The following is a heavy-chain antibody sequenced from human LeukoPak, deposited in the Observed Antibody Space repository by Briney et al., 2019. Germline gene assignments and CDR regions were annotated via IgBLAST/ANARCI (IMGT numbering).Heavy chain of an antibody. J-gene: IGHJ4*02. CDR1: GYTFTGYY. CDR3: ASFGGFYYDSSGYNYFDY. Sequence: ASVKVSCKASGYTFTGYYMHWVRQAPGQGLEWMGCINPNSGVTNYAQKFQGRVTMTRDTSISTAYMELSRLRSDDTAVYYCASFGGFYYDSSGYNYFDYWGQGTLVTVSS. D-gene: IGHD3-22*01. CDR2: INPNSGVT. V-gene: IGHV1-2*02.